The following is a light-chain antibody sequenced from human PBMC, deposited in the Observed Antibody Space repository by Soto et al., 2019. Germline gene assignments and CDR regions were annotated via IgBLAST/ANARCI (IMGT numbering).Light chain of an antibody. Sequence: DIQMTQSPSSLSASVGDSVTITCQASQDINNYLNWYQQKPGKAPKLLIFDASNLETGVPSRFSGSGSGTDFTFTISSLQPEDIATYYCQQYETLGTFGGGTKVEIK. J-gene: IGKJ4*01. CDR2: DAS. V-gene: IGKV1-33*01. CDR3: QQYETLGT. CDR1: QDINNY.